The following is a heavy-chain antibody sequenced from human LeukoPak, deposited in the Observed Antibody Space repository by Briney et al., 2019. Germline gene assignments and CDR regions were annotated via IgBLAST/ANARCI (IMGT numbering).Heavy chain of an antibody. CDR1: GGSISSYY. CDR2: IYYSGST. V-gene: IGHV4-59*01. Sequence: SETLSLTCTVSGGSISSYYWSWIRQPPGKGLEWIGYIYYSGSTNYNPSLKSRVTISVDTSKNQFSLKLSSVTAADTAVYYCAKFNPPEWLVGSSFFQGYFDYWGQGTLVTVSS. CDR3: AKFNPPEWLVGSSFFQGYFDY. J-gene: IGHJ4*02. D-gene: IGHD6-19*01.